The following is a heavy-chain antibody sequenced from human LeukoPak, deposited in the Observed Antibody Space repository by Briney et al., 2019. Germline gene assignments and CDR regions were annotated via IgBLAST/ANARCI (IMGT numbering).Heavy chain of an antibody. V-gene: IGHV3-33*06. CDR1: GFTFSSYG. Sequence: PGRSLRLSCAASGFTFSSYGMHWVRQAPGKGLEWVAVIWYDRSNKYYADSVKGRFTISRDNSKNTLYLQMNSLRAEDTAVYYCAKDVLPYYDILTGYSIYGNFDYWGQGTLVTVSS. CDR2: IWYDRSNK. CDR3: AKDVLPYYDILTGYSIYGNFDY. J-gene: IGHJ4*02. D-gene: IGHD3-9*01.